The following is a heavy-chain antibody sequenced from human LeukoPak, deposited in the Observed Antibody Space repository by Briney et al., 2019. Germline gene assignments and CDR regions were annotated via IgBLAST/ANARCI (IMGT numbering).Heavy chain of an antibody. CDR3: ARGLKYSSSSRPYYYYYYYMDV. Sequence: PSETLSLTCTVSGGSISSSSYYWGWIRHPPGKGLEWIGSIYYSGSTYYNPSLKSRVTISVDTSKNQFSLKLSSVTAAETAVYYCARGLKYSSSSRPYYYYYYYMDVWGKGTTVTVSS. CDR2: IYYSGST. J-gene: IGHJ6*03. D-gene: IGHD6-6*01. CDR1: GGSISSSSYY. V-gene: IGHV4-39*01.